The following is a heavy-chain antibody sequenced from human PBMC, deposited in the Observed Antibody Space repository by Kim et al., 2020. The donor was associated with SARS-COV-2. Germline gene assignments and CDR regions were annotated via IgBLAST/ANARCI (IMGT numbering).Heavy chain of an antibody. CDR1: GFTFSSYA. Sequence: GGSLRLSCAASGFTFSSYAMHWVRQAPGKGLEWVAVISYDGSNKYYADSVKGRFTISRDNSKNTLYLQMNSLRAEDTAVYYCARGYDILTGYLTPDYGGQGTLVTVSS. V-gene: IGHV3-30*04. D-gene: IGHD3-9*01. CDR3: ARGYDILTGYLTPDY. CDR2: ISYDGSNK. J-gene: IGHJ4*02.